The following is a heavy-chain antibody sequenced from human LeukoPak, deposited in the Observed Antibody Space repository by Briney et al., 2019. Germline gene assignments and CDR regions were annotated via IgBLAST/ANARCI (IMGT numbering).Heavy chain of an antibody. Sequence: SETLSLTCAVYGGSFSGYYWSWIRQPPGKGLEWIGEINHSGSTNYNPSLKSRVTISVDTSKNQFSLKLSSVTAADTAVYYCAREYYDILTGWPPGAFDIWGQGTMVTVSS. V-gene: IGHV4-34*01. D-gene: IGHD3-9*01. CDR2: INHSGST. CDR1: GGSFSGYY. J-gene: IGHJ3*02. CDR3: AREYYDILTGWPPGAFDI.